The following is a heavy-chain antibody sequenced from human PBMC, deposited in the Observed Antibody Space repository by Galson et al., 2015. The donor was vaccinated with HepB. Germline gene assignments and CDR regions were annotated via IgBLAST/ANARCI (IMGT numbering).Heavy chain of an antibody. CDR2: HYSGGNT. CDR1: GFTVSDSY. Sequence: SLRLSCAASGFTVSDSYMNWVRQAPGKGLEWVSVHYSGGNTYYADSVKGRFTISRDDSKNTLYLQMNSLKTEDTAVNYCTTEKEYNWNALDVWGQGTTVTVSS. D-gene: IGHD1-20*01. CDR3: TTEKEYNWNALDV. J-gene: IGHJ6*02. V-gene: IGHV3-53*01.